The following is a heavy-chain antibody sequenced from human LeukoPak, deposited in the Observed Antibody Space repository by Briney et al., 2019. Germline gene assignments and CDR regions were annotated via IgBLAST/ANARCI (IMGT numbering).Heavy chain of an antibody. Sequence: SETLSLTCSVSGYSIGRGYHWAWVRQPPGKGLEWIGSVHHSGATYYNPSLNSRLTISADTSKNQFSLKLSSVTAADTAVYYCARYYTAMEPFDYWGQGTLVTVSS. CDR3: ARYYTAMEPFDY. V-gene: IGHV4-38-2*02. D-gene: IGHD5-18*01. J-gene: IGHJ4*02. CDR1: GYSIGRGYH. CDR2: VHHSGAT.